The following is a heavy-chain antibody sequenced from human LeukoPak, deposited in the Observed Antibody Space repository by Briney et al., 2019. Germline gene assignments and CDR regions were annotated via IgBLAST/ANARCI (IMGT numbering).Heavy chain of an antibody. D-gene: IGHD3-22*01. Sequence: SPSLSPTCTVSGASITGSTYYSGWLRQPPGKGLEWVGSMYYSGSTFYNPSLKSRVTIPVDTSKNQFSLRLSSVTAADTAVYYCARQYYDRTGYYYFDYWGQGTLVTVSS. J-gene: IGHJ4*02. CDR1: GASITGSTYY. CDR2: MYYSGST. CDR3: ARQYYDRTGYYYFDY. V-gene: IGHV4-39*01.